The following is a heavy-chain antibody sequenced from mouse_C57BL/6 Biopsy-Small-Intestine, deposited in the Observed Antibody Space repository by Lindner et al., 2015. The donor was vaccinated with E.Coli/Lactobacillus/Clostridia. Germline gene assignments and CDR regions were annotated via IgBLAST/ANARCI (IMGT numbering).Heavy chain of an antibody. V-gene: IGHV1-66*01. J-gene: IGHJ4*01. Sequence: VQLQESGPELVKPGASVKISCKASGHSFTSYYIHWVKQRPGQGLEWIGWIYPGSGNTKYNEKFKGKATLTADTSSSTAYMQLSSLTSEDSAVYYCARIYYYGSSYDAMDYWGQGTSVTVSS. D-gene: IGHD1-1*01. CDR2: IYPGSGNT. CDR1: GHSFTSYY. CDR3: ARIYYYGSSYDAMDY.